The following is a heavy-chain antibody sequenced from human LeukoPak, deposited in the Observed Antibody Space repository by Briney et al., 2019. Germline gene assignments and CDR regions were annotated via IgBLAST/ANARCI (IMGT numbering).Heavy chain of an antibody. CDR1: GFTVSSNY. V-gene: IGHV3-66*01. Sequence: PGGSLRLSCAASGFTVSSNYMSWVRQAPGKGLGWVSVIYSGGSTYYADSVKGRFTISRDNSKNTLYLQMNSLRAEDTAVYYCAKGIAVARVDAFDIWGQGTMVTVSS. J-gene: IGHJ3*02. CDR2: IYSGGST. CDR3: AKGIAVARVDAFDI. D-gene: IGHD6-19*01.